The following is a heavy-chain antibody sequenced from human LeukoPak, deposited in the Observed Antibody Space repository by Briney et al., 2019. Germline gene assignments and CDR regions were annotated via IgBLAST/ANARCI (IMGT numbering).Heavy chain of an antibody. V-gene: IGHV3-30*02. CDR2: LRYDGSNT. J-gene: IGHJ3*02. CDR3: AKDSGVGMATTFSILDI. D-gene: IGHD5-24*01. CDR1: GFTFSGYG. Sequence: GGSLRLSCAASGFTFSGYGMHWVRQAPGKGLEWVAFLRYDGSNTYYADSVKGRFTISRDNSKNTLYLQMNSLRAEDTAVYYCAKDSGVGMATTFSILDIWGQGTMVTVSS.